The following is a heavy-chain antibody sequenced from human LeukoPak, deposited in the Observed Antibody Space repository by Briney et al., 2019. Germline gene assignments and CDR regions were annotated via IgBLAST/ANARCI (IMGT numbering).Heavy chain of an antibody. J-gene: IGHJ5*02. D-gene: IGHD2-8*02. V-gene: IGHV4-61*01. CDR2: VYYSGRT. Sequence: SETLSLTCTVSVGSVSSDSYYWSWIRQPPGKGLEWIGYVYYSGRTNYNPSLKSRVTILVDTDKNQFSLKMRSVTAADTAVYYCARAPLWRCTGGICYCYFDPWGQGTLVAVSS. CDR3: ARAPLWRCTGGICYCYFDP. CDR1: VGSVSSDSYY.